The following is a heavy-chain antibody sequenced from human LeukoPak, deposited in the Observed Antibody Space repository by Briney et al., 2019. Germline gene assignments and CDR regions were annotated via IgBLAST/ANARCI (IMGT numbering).Heavy chain of an antibody. CDR1: GVSTSSYY. D-gene: IGHD6-13*01. Sequence: SETLSLTCTVSGVSTSSYYRSWIRQPPGKGLEWIGYIYYSGRTNYTPPIKRRVTISVDTSKNQFSLKLSSVTAADTAVYYCARRGSSWSEIVLDYWGQGTLVTVSS. V-gene: IGHV4-59*08. CDR2: IYYSGRT. CDR3: ARRGSSWSEIVLDY. J-gene: IGHJ4*02.